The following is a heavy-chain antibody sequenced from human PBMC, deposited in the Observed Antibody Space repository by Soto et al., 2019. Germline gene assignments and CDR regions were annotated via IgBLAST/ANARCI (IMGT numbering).Heavy chain of an antibody. CDR2: ISAYNGNT. CDR3: ARDYYGSGRLNAHNWFDP. Sequence: GASVKVSCKASGYTFTSYGISWVRQAPGQGLEWMGWISAYNGNTNCAQKLQGRVTMTTDTSTSTAYMEVRSLRSDDTAVYYCARDYYGSGRLNAHNWFDPWGQGTLVTVSS. J-gene: IGHJ5*02. CDR1: GYTFTSYG. D-gene: IGHD3-10*01. V-gene: IGHV1-18*01.